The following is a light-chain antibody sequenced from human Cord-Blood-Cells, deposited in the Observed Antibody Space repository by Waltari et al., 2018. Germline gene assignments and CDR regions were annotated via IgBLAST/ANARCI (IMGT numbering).Light chain of an antibody. CDR3: QQYGSSPLT. CDR1: QSVSSSY. CDR2: GAS. Sequence: EIVLTQSPVTLSLSPGERATLSCRASQSVSSSYLAWYQQKPGQAPRLLIYGASSRAAGIPDRFSGSGSETDCTLTISRLEPEDFAVYYCQQYGSSPLTFGGGTKVEIK. V-gene: IGKV3-20*01. J-gene: IGKJ4*01.